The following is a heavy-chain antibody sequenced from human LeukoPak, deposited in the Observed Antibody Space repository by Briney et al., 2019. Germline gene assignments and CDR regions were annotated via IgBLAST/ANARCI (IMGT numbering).Heavy chain of an antibody. CDR3: ARAGGYCSGGSCPPYYYYGMDV. CDR1: GGSFNGYY. D-gene: IGHD2-15*01. V-gene: IGHV4-34*01. Sequence: ASETLSLTCAVYGGSFNGYYWSWIRQPPGKGLEWIGEINHSGSTNYNPSLKSRVTISVDTSKNQFSLKLSSVTAADTAVYYCARAGGYCSGGSCPPYYYYGMDVWGQGTTVTVSS. CDR2: INHSGST. J-gene: IGHJ6*02.